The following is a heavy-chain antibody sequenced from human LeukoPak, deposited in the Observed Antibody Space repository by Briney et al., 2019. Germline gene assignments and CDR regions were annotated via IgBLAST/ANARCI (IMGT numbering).Heavy chain of an antibody. D-gene: IGHD6-19*01. V-gene: IGHV4-59*01. J-gene: IGHJ4*02. CDR2: IYGSGST. CDR3: ARETSLMGYSGGLGFNY. Sequence: SETLSLTCTVSGGSISGWYWSWIRQPPGKGLEWIGNIYGSGSTNHNPSLKSRVTISVDTSKTQSSLKLTSVTAADTAVYYCARETSLMGYSGGLGFNYWGQGTLVTVA. CDR1: GGSISGWY.